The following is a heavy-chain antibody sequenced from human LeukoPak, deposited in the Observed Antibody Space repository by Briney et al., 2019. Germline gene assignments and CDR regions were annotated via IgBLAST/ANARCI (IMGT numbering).Heavy chain of an antibody. J-gene: IGHJ4*02. V-gene: IGHV3-23*01. CDR2: ISGSAYST. Sequence: GGSLRLSCAASGFTFSSYDMSWVRQAPGKGLEWVSGISGSAYSTYYADSVKGRFTISRDSSENTLYLQMNSLRAEDTAVYYCALGGSGSTDYWSQGTLVTVSS. CDR1: GFTFSSYD. D-gene: IGHD3-10*01. CDR3: ALGGSGSTDY.